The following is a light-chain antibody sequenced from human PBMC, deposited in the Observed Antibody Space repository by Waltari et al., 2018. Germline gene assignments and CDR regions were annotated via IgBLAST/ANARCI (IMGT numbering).Light chain of an antibody. J-gene: IGKJ1*01. CDR3: QQRSNWA. CDR1: QSVSSY. CDR2: DAS. V-gene: IGKV3-11*01. Sequence: EIVLTQSPATLSLSPGERATLACRASQSVSSYLAWYQQKPGQAPRLRIYDASHRATGIPARFSGSGSGTDFTLTISSLEPEDFAIYYCQQRSNWAFGQGTKVEMK.